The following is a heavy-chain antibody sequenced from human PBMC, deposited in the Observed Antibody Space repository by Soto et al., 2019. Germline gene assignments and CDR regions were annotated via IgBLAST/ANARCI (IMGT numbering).Heavy chain of an antibody. D-gene: IGHD3-10*01. CDR1: GFTFSNFI. CDR2: VTGSGGNT. J-gene: IGHJ4*02. V-gene: IGHV3-23*01. Sequence: GSLRLSCAASGFTFSNFIMNWVRQAPGRGLEWVSGVTGSGGNTYYADSVKGRFSISRDNSRNTLSLQMNSLRAEDTAVYYCARNMALDYWGQGTLVTAPQ. CDR3: ARNMALDY.